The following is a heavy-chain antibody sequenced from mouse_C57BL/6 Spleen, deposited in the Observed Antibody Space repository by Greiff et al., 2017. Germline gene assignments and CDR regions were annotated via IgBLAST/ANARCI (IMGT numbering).Heavy chain of an antibody. CDR3: ARPGTRGYWYFDV. CDR1: GFTFSDYG. V-gene: IGHV5-17*01. Sequence: EVQVVASGGGLVKPGGSLKLSCAASGFTFSDYGMHWVRQAPEKGLEWVAYISSGSSTIYYADTVKGRFTISRDNAKNTLFLQLTSLRSEDTAMYYCARPGTRGYWYFDVWGTGTTVTVSS. D-gene: IGHD4-1*01. CDR2: ISSGSSTI. J-gene: IGHJ1*03.